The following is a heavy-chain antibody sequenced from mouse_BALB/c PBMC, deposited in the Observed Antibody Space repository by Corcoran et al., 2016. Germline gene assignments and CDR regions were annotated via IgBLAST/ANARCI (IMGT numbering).Heavy chain of an antibody. J-gene: IGHJ3*01. CDR2: IDPENGNT. Sequence: EVQLQQSGAELVRPGALVKLSCKASGFNIKDYYMHWVKQRPEQGLEWIGWIDPENGNTIYDPKFQGKASITADTSSNTVYLQLSSLTSEDTAVYYCARGGFAYWGQGTLVTVSA. CDR1: GFNIKDYY. CDR3: ARGGFAY. V-gene: IGHV14-1*02.